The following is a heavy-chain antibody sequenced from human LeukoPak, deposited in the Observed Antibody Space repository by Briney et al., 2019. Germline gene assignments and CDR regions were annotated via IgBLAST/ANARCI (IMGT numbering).Heavy chain of an antibody. Sequence: ASVKVSCKASGYTFTGYYMHWVRQAPGQGLVWMGWINPNSGGTNYAQKFQGRVTMTRDTSISTAYMELSRLRSDDTAVYYCARDLIKNWNYGSGYWGQGTLVTVSS. D-gene: IGHD1-7*01. CDR3: ARDLIKNWNYGSGY. CDR2: INPNSGGT. V-gene: IGHV1-2*02. CDR1: GYTFTGYY. J-gene: IGHJ4*02.